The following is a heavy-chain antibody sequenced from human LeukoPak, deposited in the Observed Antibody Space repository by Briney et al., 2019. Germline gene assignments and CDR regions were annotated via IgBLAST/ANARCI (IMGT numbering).Heavy chain of an antibody. Sequence: SETLSLTCTVSGDSISSGGSYWSWTRQHPGEGLEWIGYIYYSGTTQYNPSLKSRVTIPIDTSKNQFSLKLTSVTAADTAVYYCARAACSSTSCYAGYYYGMDVWGQGTTVTVSS. J-gene: IGHJ6*02. D-gene: IGHD2-2*01. CDR1: GDSISSGGSY. V-gene: IGHV4-31*03. CDR2: IYYSGTT. CDR3: ARAACSSTSCYAGYYYGMDV.